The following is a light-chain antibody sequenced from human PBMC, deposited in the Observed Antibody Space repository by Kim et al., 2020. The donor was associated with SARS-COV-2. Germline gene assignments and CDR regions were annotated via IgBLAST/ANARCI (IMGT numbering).Light chain of an antibody. CDR3: QQYGSSPRT. CDR1: QCVSSGY. V-gene: IGKV3-20*01. Sequence: SPVARAPLSGRASQCVSSGYLAWYQQKPGQSPRLLIYDASTRASGIPDRFSGSGFGTDFTLTISRLEPEDFAVYYCQQYGSSPRTFGQGTKVDIK. J-gene: IGKJ1*01. CDR2: DAS.